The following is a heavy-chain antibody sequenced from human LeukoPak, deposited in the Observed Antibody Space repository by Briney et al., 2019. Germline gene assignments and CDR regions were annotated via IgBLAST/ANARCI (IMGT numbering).Heavy chain of an antibody. CDR3: ARDGILTGPNWFDP. CDR2: IYYSGST. V-gene: IGHV4-30-4*01. D-gene: IGHD3-9*01. Sequence: PSETLSLTCTVSGGSISSGDYYWSWIRQPPGKGLEWIGYIYYSGSTYYNPSLKSRVTISVDTSKNQFSLKLSSVTAADTAVYYCARDGILTGPNWFDPWGQGTLVTVSS. CDR1: GGSISSGDYY. J-gene: IGHJ5*02.